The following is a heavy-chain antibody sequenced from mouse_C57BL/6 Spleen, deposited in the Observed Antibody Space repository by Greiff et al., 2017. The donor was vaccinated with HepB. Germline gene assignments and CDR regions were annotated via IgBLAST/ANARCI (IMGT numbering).Heavy chain of an antibody. Sequence: VQLQESDAELVKPGASVKISCKVSGYTFTDHTIHWMKQRPEQGLEWIGYIYPRDGSTKYNEKFKGKATLTADKSSSTAYMQLNSLTSEDSAVYFCARKDYGSSYEYWYFDVWGTGTTVTVSS. CDR1: GYTFTDHT. D-gene: IGHD1-1*01. V-gene: IGHV1-78*01. J-gene: IGHJ1*03. CDR3: ARKDYGSSYEYWYFDV. CDR2: IYPRDGST.